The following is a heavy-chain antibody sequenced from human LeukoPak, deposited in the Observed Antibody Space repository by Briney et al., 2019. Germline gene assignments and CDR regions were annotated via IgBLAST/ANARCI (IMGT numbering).Heavy chain of an antibody. D-gene: IGHD5-12*01. CDR3: AREGEIGYDLSDY. Sequence: ASVKVSCKASGYTFSSHYMHWVRQAPGQGLEWMGIINPSGGSTSYAQKFQGRVTVTRDTSTSTVYMELSSLRSEDTAMYYCAREGEIGYDLSDYWGQGTLVTVSS. V-gene: IGHV1-46*01. J-gene: IGHJ4*02. CDR2: INPSGGST. CDR1: GYTFSSHY.